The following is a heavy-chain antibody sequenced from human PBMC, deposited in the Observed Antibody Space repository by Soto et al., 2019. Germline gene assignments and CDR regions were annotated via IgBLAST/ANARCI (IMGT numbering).Heavy chain of an antibody. CDR1: GGSISSGGYS. V-gene: IGHV4-30-2*01. D-gene: IGHD1-1*01. J-gene: IGHJ5*02. Sequence: QLQLQESGSGLVRPSQTLSLTCAVSGGSISSGGYSWNCIRQPPGKGLEWIGYIYHSGSTLYNPSPKSRVTISVDKSKNQFSLKLSSVTAADTAVYYCARDQLEGNWFDPWGQGTLVTVSS. CDR2: IYHSGST. CDR3: ARDQLEGNWFDP.